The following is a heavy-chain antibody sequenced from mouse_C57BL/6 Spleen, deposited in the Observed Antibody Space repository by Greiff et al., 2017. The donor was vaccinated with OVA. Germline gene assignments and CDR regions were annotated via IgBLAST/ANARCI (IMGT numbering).Heavy chain of an antibody. Sequence: VQLQESGAELVRPGASVTLSCKASGYTFTDYEMHWVKQTPVHGLEWIGAIDPETGGTAYNQKFKGKAILTVDKSSSTASMELRSLASEDSAVCACTYYYGRSPLDYWGQGTTLTVSS. CDR1: GYTFTDYE. J-gene: IGHJ2*01. V-gene: IGHV1-15*01. CDR3: TYYYGRSPLDY. D-gene: IGHD1-1*01. CDR2: IDPETGGT.